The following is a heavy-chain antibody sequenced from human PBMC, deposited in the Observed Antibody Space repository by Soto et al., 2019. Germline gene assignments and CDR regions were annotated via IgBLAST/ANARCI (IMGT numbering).Heavy chain of an antibody. J-gene: IGHJ5*02. CDR1: GFTFSSYW. Sequence: PGGSLRLSCAASGFTFSSYWMHWVRQAPGKGLVWVSRINSDGSGTSYADSVKGRFTISRDNAKNTLYLQMNSLRAEDTAVYYCARDRDTMVRGVIYNWFDPWGQGTLVTVSS. CDR3: ARDRDTMVRGVIYNWFDP. D-gene: IGHD3-10*01. V-gene: IGHV3-74*01. CDR2: INSDGSGT.